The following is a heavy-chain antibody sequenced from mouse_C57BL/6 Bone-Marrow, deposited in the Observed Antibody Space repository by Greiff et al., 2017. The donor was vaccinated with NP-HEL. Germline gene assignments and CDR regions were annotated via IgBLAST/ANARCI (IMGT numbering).Heavy chain of an antibody. CDR2: IRNKANNHAT. CDR1: GFTFSDAW. V-gene: IGHV6-6*01. Sequence: EVMLVESGGGLVQPGGSMKLSCAASGFTFSDAWMDWVRQSPEKGLEWVAEIRNKANNHATYYAESVKGRFTISRDDSKSSVYLQMNSLRAEDTGIYYCTRPLYYYGSSLFDYWGQGTTLTVSS. CDR3: TRPLYYYGSSLFDY. J-gene: IGHJ2*01. D-gene: IGHD1-1*01.